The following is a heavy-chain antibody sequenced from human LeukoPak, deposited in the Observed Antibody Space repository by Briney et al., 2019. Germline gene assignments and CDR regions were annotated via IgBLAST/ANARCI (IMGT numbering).Heavy chain of an antibody. D-gene: IGHD4-17*01. Sequence: ASVKVSCKASGYTFSTYGINWVRQAPGQGLELMVWISAHNGNTNYAQKLQGRLTLTTDTSTSTAYMELGSLKSDDTAMYYCARGRTTVTTLRYFDFWGQGTLVTVSS. CDR3: ARGRTTVTTLRYFDF. CDR2: ISAHNGNT. J-gene: IGHJ4*02. CDR1: GYTFSTYG. V-gene: IGHV1-18*01.